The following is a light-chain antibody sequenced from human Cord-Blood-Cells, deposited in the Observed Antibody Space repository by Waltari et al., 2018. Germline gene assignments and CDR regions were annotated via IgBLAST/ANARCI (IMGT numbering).Light chain of an antibody. V-gene: IGKV1-6*01. CDR1: KGLRND. CDR2: AAS. J-gene: IGKJ4*02. CDR3: LQEYKDPRT. Sequence: AIQMTQSPSSLSASVGDRVTFTCRESKGLRNDLCWYQQKPGKAPKLLISAASSLQSGVQSRFIGSGAGTDVTLTISSLQPEEFATDYCLQEYKDPRTLGGGTKVEIK.